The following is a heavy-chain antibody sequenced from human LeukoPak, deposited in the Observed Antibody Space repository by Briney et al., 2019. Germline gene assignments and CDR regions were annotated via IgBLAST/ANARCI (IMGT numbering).Heavy chain of an antibody. CDR3: ARDHYGDYVLDY. J-gene: IGHJ4*02. CDR2: INHSGST. CDR1: GGSFSGYY. Sequence: NPSETLSLTCAVYGGSFSGYYWSWIRQPPGKGLEWIGEINHSGSTNYNPSLKSRVTISVDTSKNQFSLKLSSVTAADTAVYYCARDHYGDYVLDYWGQGTLVTVSS. V-gene: IGHV4-34*01. D-gene: IGHD4-17*01.